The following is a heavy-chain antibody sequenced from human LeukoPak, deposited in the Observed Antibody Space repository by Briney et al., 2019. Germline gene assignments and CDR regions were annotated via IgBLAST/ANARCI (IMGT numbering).Heavy chain of an antibody. CDR3: ARGGVVAGTSYYYGMDV. Sequence: GGSLRLSCAASGFTFSSYEMNWVRQAPGKGLEWGSYISSSGSTIYYSDSVKGRFTISRDNAKNSLYLQMNSLRAEDTAVYYCARGGVVAGTSYYYGMDVWGQGTTVTVSS. J-gene: IGHJ6*02. D-gene: IGHD1-14*01. CDR1: GFTFSSYE. CDR2: ISSSGSTI. V-gene: IGHV3-48*03.